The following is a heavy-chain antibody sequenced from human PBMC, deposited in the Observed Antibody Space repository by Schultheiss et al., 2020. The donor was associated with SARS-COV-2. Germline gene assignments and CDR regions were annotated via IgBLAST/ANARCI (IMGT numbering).Heavy chain of an antibody. Sequence: SETLSLTCTVSGGSISSYYWSWIRQPAGKGLEWIGRIYTSGSTNYNPSLKSRVTMSVDTSKNQFSLKLSSVTAADTAVYYCARDRPGGIALDAFDIWGQGTMVTVSS. V-gene: IGHV4-4*07. CDR2: IYTSGST. D-gene: IGHD3-16*01. CDR1: GGSISSYY. CDR3: ARDRPGGIALDAFDI. J-gene: IGHJ3*02.